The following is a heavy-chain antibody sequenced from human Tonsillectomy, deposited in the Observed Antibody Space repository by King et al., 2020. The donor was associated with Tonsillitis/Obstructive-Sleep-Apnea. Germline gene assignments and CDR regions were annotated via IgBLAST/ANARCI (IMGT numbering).Heavy chain of an antibody. CDR2: IDHSGST. J-gene: IGHJ4*02. D-gene: IGHD4-23*01. Sequence: VQPQQWGAGLLKPSETLSLTCAVYGGSFSGFYWNWIRQPPGKGLEWIGEIDHSGSTNYNPSLKSRVTISVDTSKNQFSLKVSSVTAADTAVYYCARDSGSNAVDYWGQGTLVTVSS. CDR3: ARDSGSNAVDY. V-gene: IGHV4-34*01. CDR1: GGSFSGFY.